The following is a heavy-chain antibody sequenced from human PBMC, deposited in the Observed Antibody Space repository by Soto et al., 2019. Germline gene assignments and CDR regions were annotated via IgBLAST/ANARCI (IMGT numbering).Heavy chain of an antibody. CDR2: ISYDGSNK. J-gene: IGHJ4*02. D-gene: IGHD6-13*01. CDR1: GFTFSSYG. CDR3: AKGGQQLERPDYFDY. Sequence: GGSLRLSCAASGFTFSSYGMHWVRQAPGKGLEWVAVISYDGSNKYYADSVKGRFTISRDNSKNTLYLQMNSLRAEDTAVYYCAKGGQQLERPDYFDYWGQGTLVTVSS. V-gene: IGHV3-30*18.